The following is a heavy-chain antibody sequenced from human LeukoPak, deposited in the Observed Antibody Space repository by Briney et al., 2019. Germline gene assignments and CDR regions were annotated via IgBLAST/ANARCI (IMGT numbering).Heavy chain of an antibody. V-gene: IGHV1-8*01. CDR2: MNPNSGNT. J-gene: IGHJ4*02. Sequence: ASVKVSCKASGYTFTSYDINWVRQATGQGLEWMGWMNPNSGNTGYAQKLQGRVTMIRNTSISTAYMELSSLRSEDTALYYCARDRRNGDFWSGGDLWGQGTLVTVSS. CDR1: GYTFTSYD. CDR3: ARDRRNGDFWSGGDL. D-gene: IGHD3-3*01.